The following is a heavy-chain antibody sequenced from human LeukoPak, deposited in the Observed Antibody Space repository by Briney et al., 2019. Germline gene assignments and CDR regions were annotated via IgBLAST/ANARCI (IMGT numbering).Heavy chain of an antibody. J-gene: IGHJ2*01. CDR1: GYIFINYG. D-gene: IGHD3-3*01. CDR2: ISPDNHDT. CDR3: ARDLREYEEFFYWYFDL. Sequence: GASVKVSCKASGYIFINYGISWVRQAPGQGLEWMGGISPDNHDTHSAQSLHDRVTMTTDTSTSTAYMELRSLTSADTAVYYCARDLREYEEFFYWYFDLWGRGTLVTVSS. V-gene: IGHV1-18*04.